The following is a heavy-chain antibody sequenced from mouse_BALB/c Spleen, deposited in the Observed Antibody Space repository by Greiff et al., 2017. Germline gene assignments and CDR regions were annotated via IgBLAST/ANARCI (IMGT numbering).Heavy chain of an antibody. D-gene: IGHD2-1*01. Sequence: EVQVVESGGDLVKPGGSLKLSCAASGFTFSSYGMSWVRQTPDKRLEWVATISSGGSYTYYPDSVKGRFTISRDNAKNTLYLQMSSLKSEDTAMYYCARHDYYGNYDYAMDYWGQGTSVTVSS. V-gene: IGHV5-6*01. CDR1: GFTFSSYG. J-gene: IGHJ4*01. CDR3: ARHDYYGNYDYAMDY. CDR2: ISSGGSYT.